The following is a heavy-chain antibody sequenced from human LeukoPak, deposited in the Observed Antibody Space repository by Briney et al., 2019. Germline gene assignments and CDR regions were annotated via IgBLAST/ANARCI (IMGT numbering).Heavy chain of an antibody. Sequence: GGSLRLSCAASGFTFDDYAMHWVRQAPGKGLEWVSGISWNSGSIGYADSVKGRFTISRDNAKNSLYLQMNSLRAEDTALYYCAKGIAAAVIDAFDIWGQGTMVTVSS. CDR1: GFTFDDYA. CDR3: AKGIAAAVIDAFDI. J-gene: IGHJ3*02. CDR2: ISWNSGSI. V-gene: IGHV3-9*01. D-gene: IGHD6-13*01.